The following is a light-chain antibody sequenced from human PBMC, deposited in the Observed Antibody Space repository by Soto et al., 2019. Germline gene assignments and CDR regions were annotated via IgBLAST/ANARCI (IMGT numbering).Light chain of an antibody. J-gene: IGKJ1*01. CDR1: QSISSW. CDR2: DAS. V-gene: IGKV1-5*01. Sequence: DIQMTQSPSTLSASVGDRVTITCRASQSISSWLAWYQQKPGKAPKLLIYDASRLESGVPSRFSGSGSGTEFALTISSRQPDDFATYYCQQYNSYLWTFGQGTKEEIK. CDR3: QQYNSYLWT.